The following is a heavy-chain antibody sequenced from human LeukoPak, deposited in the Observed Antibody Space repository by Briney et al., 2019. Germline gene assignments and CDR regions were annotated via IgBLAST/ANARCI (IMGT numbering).Heavy chain of an antibody. Sequence: GGSLRLSCTASGFTFSSFDMAWVRQAPGTGLEWVSGISDSAGTTHYADSVKGRFSISRDNSKNTLYLQMGSLRAEDMAVYYCARGLYSSSWYDWGTFDYWGQGTLVTVSS. CDR2: ISDSAGTT. D-gene: IGHD6-13*01. J-gene: IGHJ4*02. V-gene: IGHV3-23*01. CDR3: ARGLYSSSWYDWGTFDY. CDR1: GFTFSSFD.